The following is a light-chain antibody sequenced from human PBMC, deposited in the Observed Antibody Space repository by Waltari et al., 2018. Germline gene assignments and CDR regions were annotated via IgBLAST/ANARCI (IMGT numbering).Light chain of an antibody. CDR3: QQYNEWPPWT. J-gene: IGKJ1*01. Sequence: ELVLTQSPATLSVSPGERATLSCRASQTISNNLAWYQQKPGQAPRLLIYGASTRATAIPDRFSGSGSGTEFTLTITSLQSEDFAVYYCQQYNEWPPWTFGQGTKVDIK. CDR2: GAS. V-gene: IGKV3-15*01. CDR1: QTISNN.